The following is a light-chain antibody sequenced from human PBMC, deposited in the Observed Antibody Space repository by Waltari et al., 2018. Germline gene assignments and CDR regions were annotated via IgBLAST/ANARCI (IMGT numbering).Light chain of an antibody. CDR2: DAS. CDR1: QKISSY. V-gene: IGKV1-39*01. CDR3: HQTYTTPRT. Sequence: DIQMTQSLSSLSASVEDRVTITCRASQKISSYLNWYQQKPGTAPRLLIYDASRLQSGVPSRFSGSGSGTDFTLTISSLQPEDFGTYYCHQTYTTPRTFGQGTKVETK. J-gene: IGKJ1*01.